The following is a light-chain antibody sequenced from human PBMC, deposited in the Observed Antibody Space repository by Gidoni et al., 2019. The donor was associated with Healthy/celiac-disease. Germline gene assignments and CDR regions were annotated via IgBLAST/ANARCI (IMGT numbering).Light chain of an antibody. J-gene: IGKJ1*01. V-gene: IGKV3-15*01. CDR2: GAS. CDR3: QQYNNWPPWT. Sequence: EIVLTQSPATLSVSPGERATLSCRASQSVSSNLAWYQQKPGQAPRLLIYGASTRATGIPARFSGSWSGTEFTLTISSLQSEDFAVYYCQQYNNWPPWTCXQXTKVEIK. CDR1: QSVSSN.